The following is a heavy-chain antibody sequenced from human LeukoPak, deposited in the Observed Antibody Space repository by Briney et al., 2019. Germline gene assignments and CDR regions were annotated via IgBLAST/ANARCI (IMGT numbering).Heavy chain of an antibody. Sequence: GGSLRLSCAASGFTVSSNYVSWVRQAPGKGLEWVSGISDSGDITYYADSVKGRFTISRDNSKNTLYVQMNSLRVEDTAVYFCAKDRRGGSYYAATLDIWGPGTMVTVSS. V-gene: IGHV3-23*01. CDR3: AKDRRGGSYYAATLDI. CDR1: GFTVSSNY. CDR2: ISDSGDIT. J-gene: IGHJ3*02. D-gene: IGHD1-26*01.